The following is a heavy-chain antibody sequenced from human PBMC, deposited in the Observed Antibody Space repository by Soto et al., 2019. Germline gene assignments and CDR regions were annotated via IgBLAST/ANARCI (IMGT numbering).Heavy chain of an antibody. D-gene: IGHD4-17*01. V-gene: IGHV3-9*01. J-gene: IGHJ4*02. CDR2: ISWNSDST. CDR1: GFTFDDYA. CDR3: ARTTWGYGEPLDS. Sequence: EVHLVESGGGVAQPGRSLRLSCATSGFTFDDYAMHWVRQAPGKGLEWVSGISWNSDSTGYADSVKGRFTISRDNAKKPRLLPMNSLRSEDTAFYFCARTTWGYGEPLDSWGQGNLVTVSS.